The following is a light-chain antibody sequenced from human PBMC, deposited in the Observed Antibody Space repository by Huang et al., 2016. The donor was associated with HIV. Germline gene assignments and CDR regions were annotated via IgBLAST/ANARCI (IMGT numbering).Light chain of an antibody. CDR3: QQRSDWIT. CDR1: QSVSNF. Sequence: EIVLTQSPATLSLSPGQRATLSCRASQSVSNFLAWYQQNPGQAPRLLSYDASTRATGIPARFSGSGSGTDFTLTISSLEPEDFVVYYCQQRSDWITFGQGTRLEIK. CDR2: DAS. J-gene: IGKJ5*01. V-gene: IGKV3-11*01.